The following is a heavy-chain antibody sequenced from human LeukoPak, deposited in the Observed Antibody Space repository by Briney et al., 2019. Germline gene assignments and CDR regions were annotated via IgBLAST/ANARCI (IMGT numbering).Heavy chain of an antibody. D-gene: IGHD6-25*01. J-gene: IGHJ2*01. V-gene: IGHV3-48*03. CDR2: ISSSGSTI. Sequence: GGSLRLSCAASGFTFSSYEMNWVRQAPGKGLEWVSYISSSGSTIYYADSVKGRFTISRDNAKNTLYLQMNSLRVEDTVVYYCARGPPWYFDLWGRGTLVTVSS. CDR1: GFTFSSYE. CDR3: ARGPPWYFDL.